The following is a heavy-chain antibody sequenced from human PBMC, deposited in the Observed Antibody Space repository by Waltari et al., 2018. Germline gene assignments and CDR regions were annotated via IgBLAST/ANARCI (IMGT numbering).Heavy chain of an antibody. D-gene: IGHD2-21*01. CDR2: VFYTGIT. CDR1: GGSISSSDCY. J-gene: IGHJ4*02. CDR3: ARLTILGTE. V-gene: IGHV4-39*01. Sequence: LRLQESGPGLVKPSATLSLTCTVSGGSISSSDCYWGWIRQPPGKGLESVGSVFYTGITSNNPYLKSRVTISVDTSKNQFSLRLSSVTAADTAVYYCARLTILGTEWGQGTLVTVSS.